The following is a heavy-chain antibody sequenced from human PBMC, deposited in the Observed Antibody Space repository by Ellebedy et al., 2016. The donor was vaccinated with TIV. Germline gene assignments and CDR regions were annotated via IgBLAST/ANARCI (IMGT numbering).Heavy chain of an antibody. CDR3: LPHDGLGY. Sequence: GESLKISCAASGLTLNNYALSWLRQAPGKGLEWVSAISAGGETTLYADSVKGRFTISRDNSKNTVYLQMNSLRADDTAVYYCLPHDGLGYWGQGTLVTVSS. CDR1: GLTLNNYA. D-gene: IGHD1-1*01. V-gene: IGHV3-23*01. CDR2: ISAGGETT. J-gene: IGHJ4*02.